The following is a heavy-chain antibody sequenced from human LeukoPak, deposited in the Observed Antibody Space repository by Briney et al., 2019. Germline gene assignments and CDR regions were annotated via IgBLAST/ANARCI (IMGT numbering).Heavy chain of an antibody. CDR1: GFTFSSYS. CDR3: ARVGTGYYDFWSGYYPEDY. J-gene: IGHJ4*02. Sequence: GGSLRLSXAASGFTFSSYSMNWVRQAPGKGLEWVSSISSSSSYIYYADSVKGRFTISRDNAKNSLYLQMNSLRAEDTAVYYCARVGTGYYDFWSGYYPEDYWGQGTLVTVSS. V-gene: IGHV3-21*01. D-gene: IGHD3-3*01. CDR2: ISSSSSYI.